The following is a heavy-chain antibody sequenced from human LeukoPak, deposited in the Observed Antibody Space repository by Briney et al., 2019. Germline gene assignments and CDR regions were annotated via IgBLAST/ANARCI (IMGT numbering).Heavy chain of an antibody. Sequence: GGSLRLSCTVSGFTFGDYWMTWVRQAPGKGLEWVANIRQDESEKYYVDSVRGRFTISRDNAKNSLYLQMNSLRAEDTAVYYCARGSGSAYYYGSWSCYYDAFDFWAQGTTVSVSS. CDR3: ARGSGSAYYYGSWSCYYDAFDF. CDR2: IRQDESEK. D-gene: IGHD3-10*01. CDR1: GFTFGDYW. V-gene: IGHV3-7*01. J-gene: IGHJ3*01.